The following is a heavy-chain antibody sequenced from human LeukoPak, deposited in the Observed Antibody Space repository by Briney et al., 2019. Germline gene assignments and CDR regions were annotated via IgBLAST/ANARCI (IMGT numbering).Heavy chain of an antibody. J-gene: IGHJ4*02. CDR3: ARVLSIVVVTAADFDY. V-gene: IGHV1-18*01. CDR1: GYTFTSYG. CDR2: ISAYNGNT. Sequence: ASVKVSCKASGYTFTSYGIIWVRQAPGQGLEWMGWISAYNGNTNYAQKLQGRVTMTTDTSTSTAYMELRSLRSDGTAVYYCARVLSIVVVTAADFDYWGQGTLVTVSS. D-gene: IGHD2-21*02.